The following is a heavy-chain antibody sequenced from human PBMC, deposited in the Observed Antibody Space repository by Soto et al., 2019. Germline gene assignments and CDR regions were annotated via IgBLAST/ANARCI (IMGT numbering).Heavy chain of an antibody. J-gene: IGHJ5*02. CDR1: GDSVSSNSAA. Sequence: SQTLSLTCAISGDSVSSNSAAWNWIRQSPSRGLEWLGRTYYRSKWYNDYAVSVKSRITINPDTSKNQFSLQLNSVTPEDTAVYYCARDGSPYYDILTGYYKGNWFDPWGQGTLVTVS. V-gene: IGHV6-1*01. CDR3: ARDGSPYYDILTGYYKGNWFDP. D-gene: IGHD3-9*01. CDR2: TYYRSKWYN.